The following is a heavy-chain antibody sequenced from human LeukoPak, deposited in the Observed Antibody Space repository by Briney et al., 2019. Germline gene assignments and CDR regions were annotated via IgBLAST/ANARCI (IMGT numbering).Heavy chain of an antibody. D-gene: IGHD3-10*01. V-gene: IGHV4-34*01. Sequence: SETLSLTCAVYGGSFSGYYWSWIRQPPGKGLEWIGEINHSGSTNYNPSLKSRVTISVETSKNQFSLKLSSVTAADTAVYYCARQPYYYGSGSYGAFDIWGQGTMVTVSS. J-gene: IGHJ3*02. CDR1: GGSFSGYY. CDR2: INHSGST. CDR3: ARQPYYYGSGSYGAFDI.